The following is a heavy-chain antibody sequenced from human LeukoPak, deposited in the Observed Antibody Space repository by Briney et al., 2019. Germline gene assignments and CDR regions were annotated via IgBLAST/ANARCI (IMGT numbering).Heavy chain of an antibody. CDR3: ASTTLDYDFCFDP. CDR1: GFTFSDYY. CDR2: ISSSGSTI. Sequence: GGSLRLSCAASGFTFSDYYMSWIRQAPGKGLEWVSYISSSGSTIYYADSVKGRFTISRDNAKNSLYLQMNSLRAEDTAVYYCASTTLDYDFCFDPWGQGTLVTVSS. D-gene: IGHD3-3*01. V-gene: IGHV3-11*01. J-gene: IGHJ5*02.